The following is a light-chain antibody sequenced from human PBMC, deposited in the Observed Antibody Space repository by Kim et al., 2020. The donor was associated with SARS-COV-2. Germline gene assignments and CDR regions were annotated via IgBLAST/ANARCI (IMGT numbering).Light chain of an antibody. J-gene: IGKJ1*01. V-gene: IGKV1-39*01. CDR1: QSISQY. Sequence: DIRMTQSPSSLSASVGDRVTITCRASQSISQYLSWYQQSPGKAPKILIYAASTLQSGVPSRFSGSGSGTHFTLTISSLQPEDSATYYCQETYNPLMWTFGQGTSVEI. CDR2: AAS. CDR3: QETYNPLMWT.